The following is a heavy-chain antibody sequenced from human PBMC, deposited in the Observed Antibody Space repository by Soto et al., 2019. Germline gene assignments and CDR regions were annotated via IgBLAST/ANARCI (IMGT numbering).Heavy chain of an antibody. V-gene: IGHV1-69*12. CDR3: ASGIRLWLRRINNGYSG. J-gene: IGHJ4*02. Sequence: QVQLVQSGAEVKKPESSVKVSCKAPGGTFSTYAISWVRQAPGQGLEWMGGIIPMFGTANYAQRFQDRVTITADGSTNTVYMELSSLRSEDTAVYFCASGIRLWLRRINNGYSGWGQGTLVTVSS. D-gene: IGHD5-12*01. CDR1: GGTFSTYA. CDR2: IIPMFGTA.